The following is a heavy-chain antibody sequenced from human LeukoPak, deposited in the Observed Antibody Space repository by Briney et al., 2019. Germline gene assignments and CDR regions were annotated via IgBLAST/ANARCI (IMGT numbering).Heavy chain of an antibody. V-gene: IGHV3-23*01. J-gene: IGHJ4*02. Sequence: GGSLRLSCAASGFSFSSYAMSWVRQAPGKGLEWVSGISYSGGSTYSADSVKGRFTISRDNSKNTLYLQMNSLRAEDTAVYYCAKSRHTSKTTPSFDYWGQGTLVTVSS. CDR3: AKSRHTSKTTPSFDY. CDR2: ISYSGGST. CDR1: GFSFSSYA. D-gene: IGHD2-2*01.